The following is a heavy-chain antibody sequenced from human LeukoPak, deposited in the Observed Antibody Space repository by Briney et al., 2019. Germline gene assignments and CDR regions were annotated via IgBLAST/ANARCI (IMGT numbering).Heavy chain of an antibody. CDR2: IYHSGST. CDR3: ARIERARSRFDP. J-gene: IGHJ5*02. Sequence: SQTLSLTCTVSGGSISRGGYYWSWIRQHPGKGLEWIGEIYHSGSTNYNPSLKSRVTISVDTSKNQFSLKLSSVTAADTAVYYCARIERARSRFDPWGQGTLVTVSS. D-gene: IGHD1-26*01. CDR1: GGSISRGGYY. V-gene: IGHV4-39*01.